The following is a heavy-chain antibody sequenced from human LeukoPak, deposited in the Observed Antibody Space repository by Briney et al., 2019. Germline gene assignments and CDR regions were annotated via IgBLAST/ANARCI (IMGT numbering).Heavy chain of an antibody. CDR2: IYYSGST. J-gene: IGHJ5*02. D-gene: IGHD3-10*01. Sequence: SSQTLSLTCTVSGGSISSGGYYWSWIRQHPGKGLEWIGYIYYSGSTYYNPSLKSRVTISVDTSKNQFSLQLSSVTAADTAVYYCARDDYRGVTNFDPWGQGTLVTVSS. V-gene: IGHV4-31*03. CDR1: GGSISSGGYY. CDR3: ARDDYRGVTNFDP.